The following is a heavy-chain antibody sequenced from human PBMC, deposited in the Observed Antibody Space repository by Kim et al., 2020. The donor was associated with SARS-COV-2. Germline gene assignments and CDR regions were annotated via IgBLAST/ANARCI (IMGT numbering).Heavy chain of an antibody. D-gene: IGHD6-19*01. V-gene: IGHV3-33*06. CDR2: MYYDGTNK. CDR1: GFTLSDYG. CDR3: AKRAGRWLVGVSYFDY. Sequence: GGSLRLSCAASGFTLSDYGIHWVRQAPGKGLEWVAVMYYDGTNKYYADSVQGRFTISRDNSKNKLYLEMSSLRAEDTAVYYCAKRAGRWLVGVSYFDYWGQGTLVTVSS. J-gene: IGHJ4*02.